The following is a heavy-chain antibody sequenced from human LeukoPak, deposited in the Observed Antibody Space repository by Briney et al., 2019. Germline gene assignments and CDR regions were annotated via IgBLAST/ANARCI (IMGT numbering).Heavy chain of an antibody. J-gene: IGHJ4*02. V-gene: IGHV4-30-4*08. CDR1: GGSISSGDYY. D-gene: IGHD2-2*01. Sequence: SETLSLTCTVSGGSISSGDYYWSWIRQSPGKGLEWIGYIYYSGSTYYNPSLKSRATISVDTSKNQFSLKLSSVTAADTAVYYCARYPYCSSTSCYYFDYWGQGTLVTVSS. CDR2: IYYSGST. CDR3: ARYPYCSSTSCYYFDY.